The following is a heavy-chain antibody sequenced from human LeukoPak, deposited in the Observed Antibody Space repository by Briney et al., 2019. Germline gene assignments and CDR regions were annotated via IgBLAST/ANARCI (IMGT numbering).Heavy chain of an antibody. CDR2: INPNSGGT. V-gene: IGHV1-2*02. D-gene: IGHD4-17*01. CDR1: GYTFTGYY. CDR3: ARDQRTVGSTVTHY. Sequence: ASVKVSCKASGYTFTGYYMHWVRQAPGQGLEWMGWINPNSGGTNYAQKFQGRATMTRDTSISTAYMELSRLRSDDTAVYYRARDQRTVGSTVTHYWGQGTLVTVSS. J-gene: IGHJ4*02.